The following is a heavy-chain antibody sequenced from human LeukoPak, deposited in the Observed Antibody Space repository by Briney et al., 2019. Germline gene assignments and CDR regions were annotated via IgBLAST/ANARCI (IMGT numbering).Heavy chain of an antibody. CDR3: ASTYCSSTSCYNYYMDV. V-gene: IGHV1-18*01. J-gene: IGHJ6*03. CDR2: ISAYNGNT. D-gene: IGHD2-2*02. Sequence: ASVKVSCKASGYTFTSYGISWVRQAPGQGLEWMGWISAYNGNTNYAQKLQGRVTMTTDTSTSTAYMELRSLRSDDTAAYYCASTYCSSTSCYNYYMDVWGKGTTVTVSS. CDR1: GYTFTSYG.